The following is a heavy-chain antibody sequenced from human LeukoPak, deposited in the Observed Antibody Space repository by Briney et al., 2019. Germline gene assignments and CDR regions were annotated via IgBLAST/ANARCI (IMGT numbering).Heavy chain of an antibody. V-gene: IGHV3-66*01. CDR3: ARSNYYGSYLDV. J-gene: IGHJ6*02. CDR2: LYSGGTT. D-gene: IGHD3-10*01. Sequence: GGSLRLSCVASGLTVSSNHMSWVRQAPGKGLEWVSVLYSGGTTYYADSVKGRFTISRDNSKNTLYVQMNSLRAEDTAVYYCARSNYYGSYLDVWGQGTTVTVSS. CDR1: GLTVSSNH.